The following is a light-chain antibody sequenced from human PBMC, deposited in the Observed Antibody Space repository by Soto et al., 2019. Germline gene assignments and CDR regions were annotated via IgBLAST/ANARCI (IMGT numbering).Light chain of an antibody. CDR2: DVS. CDR1: SSDVGGYNY. V-gene: IGLV2-14*01. Sequence: QSVLTQPASVSGSPGQSITISCTGTSSDVGGYNYVSWYQQHPGKAPKLMIYDVSNRPSGVSNRFSGSKSGNTASLTISGLQAEDEADYDCSSYTSSSPLKVFGGGTTLTV. J-gene: IGLJ2*01. CDR3: SSYTSSSPLKV.